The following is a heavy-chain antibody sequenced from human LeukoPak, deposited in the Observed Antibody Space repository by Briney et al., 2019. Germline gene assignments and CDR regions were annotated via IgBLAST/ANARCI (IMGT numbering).Heavy chain of an antibody. D-gene: IGHD1-26*01. CDR2: INPNSGGT. J-gene: IGHJ3*02. Sequence: ASVKVSCKASGYTFTGYHMHWVRQAPGQGLEWMGWINPNSGGTNYVQRFQGRVTMARDTSISTAYMELSRLISDDTAVYYCARDRGSYFSDAFDIWGQGTKVTVSS. CDR1: GYTFTGYH. CDR3: ARDRGSYFSDAFDI. V-gene: IGHV1-2*02.